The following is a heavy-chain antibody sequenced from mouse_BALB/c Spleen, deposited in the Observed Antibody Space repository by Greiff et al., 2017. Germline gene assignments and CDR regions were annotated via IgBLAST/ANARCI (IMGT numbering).Heavy chain of an antibody. V-gene: IGHV14-3*02. J-gene: IGHJ2*01. CDR2: IDPANGNT. Sequence: EVQLQQSGAELVKPGASVKLSCTASGFNIKDTYMHWVKQRPEQGLEWIGRIDPANGNTKYDPKFQGKATITVDTSSNTAYLQLSSLTFEDTAVYYCARFTTATPFDYWGQGTTLTVSS. D-gene: IGHD1-2*01. CDR1: GFNIKDTY. CDR3: ARFTTATPFDY.